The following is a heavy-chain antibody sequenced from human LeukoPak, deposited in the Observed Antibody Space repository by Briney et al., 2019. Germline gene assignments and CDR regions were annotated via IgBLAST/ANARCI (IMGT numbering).Heavy chain of an antibody. Sequence: SETLSLTCTVSGGSISSYYWSWIRQPPGKGLELIGYIYYSGSTNYNPSLKSRVTISVDTSKNQFSLKISSATAAATAVYYCARDQAGTFDYWGQGTLVTVSS. V-gene: IGHV4-59*01. D-gene: IGHD6-19*01. CDR2: IYYSGST. CDR1: GGSISSYY. J-gene: IGHJ4*02. CDR3: ARDQAGTFDY.